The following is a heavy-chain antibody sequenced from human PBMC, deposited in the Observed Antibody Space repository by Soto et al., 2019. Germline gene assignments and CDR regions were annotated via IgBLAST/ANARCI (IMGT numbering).Heavy chain of an antibody. Sequence: TSETLSLTCTVSGGSIFSSYWTWIRQPPGKGLEWIGNVYYSGSTNYNPSLKSRITISVDTSKNQSSLNLSSVTAADTAVYYCARVPAVSSWFDPWGQGTLVTVSS. D-gene: IGHD2-8*01. CDR2: VYYSGST. V-gene: IGHV4-59*01. J-gene: IGHJ5*02. CDR1: GGSIFSSY. CDR3: ARVPAVSSWFDP.